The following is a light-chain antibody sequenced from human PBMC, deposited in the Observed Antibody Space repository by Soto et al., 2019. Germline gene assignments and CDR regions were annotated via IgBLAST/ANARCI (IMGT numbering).Light chain of an antibody. CDR1: SGHSSYA. CDR3: QTWGTGIVV. Sequence: QSVLTQSPSASASLGASVKLTCTLSSGHSSYAIAWHQQQPEKGPRYLMKFNSDGSHSKGDGIPDRFSGSSSWAERYLTISSLQSEDEADYYCQTWGTGIVVFGGGTKLTVL. J-gene: IGLJ2*01. CDR2: FNSDGSH. V-gene: IGLV4-69*01.